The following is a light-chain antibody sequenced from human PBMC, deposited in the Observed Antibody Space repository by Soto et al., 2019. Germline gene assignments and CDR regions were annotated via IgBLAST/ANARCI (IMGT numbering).Light chain of an antibody. CDR3: GTWDTALSAGK. Sequence: QSVLTQPPSVSAATGQRVIISCSGSESNVGNNYVSWYQQFPGAPPKLLIYDTSKRPSWISDRFSASKSGTSATLIISSLQTGDEAHYYCGTWDTALSAGKFGGGTKLTVL. CDR2: DTS. V-gene: IGLV1-51*01. CDR1: ESNVGNNY. J-gene: IGLJ3*02.